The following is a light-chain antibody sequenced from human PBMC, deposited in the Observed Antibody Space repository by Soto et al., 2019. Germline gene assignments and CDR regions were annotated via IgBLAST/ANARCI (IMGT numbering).Light chain of an antibody. V-gene: IGKV1-5*01. Sequence: DLQMTQSPSTLSASIGDRVTITCRASQTINNWLAWYQQKPGKAPNLLIYHASNLETGVPSRFSGSAFGTEFTLTISSLQPDDFATYYCQHYKSYPWTFGQGTRWISN. CDR2: HAS. CDR1: QTINNW. J-gene: IGKJ1*01. CDR3: QHYKSYPWT.